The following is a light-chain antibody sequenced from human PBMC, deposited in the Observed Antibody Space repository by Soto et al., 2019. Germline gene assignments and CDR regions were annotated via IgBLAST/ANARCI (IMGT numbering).Light chain of an antibody. V-gene: IGKV3-20*01. J-gene: IGKJ1*01. CDR2: GAS. Sequence: EIVVTQSTGNLSLSPGERATLSCRASQSVSSSYLAWYQQKPGQAPRLLIYGASSRATGIPDRFSGSGSGTDFSLTISTLEPEDFAVYYFQQYVSSLTWTFVQGTKVDIK. CDR1: QSVSSSY. CDR3: QQYVSSLTWT.